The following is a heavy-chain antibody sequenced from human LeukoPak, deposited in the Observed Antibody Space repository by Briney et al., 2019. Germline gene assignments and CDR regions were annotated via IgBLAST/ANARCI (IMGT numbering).Heavy chain of an antibody. D-gene: IGHD3-3*01. CDR2: ISAYNGNT. J-gene: IGHJ4*02. CDR1: GYTFTSYG. CDR3: ARDTTRDFWSGYYSGESTLDY. Sequence: GASVKVSCKASGYTFTSYGISWVRQAPGQGLEWMGWISAYNGNTNYAQKLQGRVTMTTDTSTSTAYMELRSLRSDDTAVYYCARDTTRDFWSGYYSGESTLDYWGQGTLVTVSS. V-gene: IGHV1-18*01.